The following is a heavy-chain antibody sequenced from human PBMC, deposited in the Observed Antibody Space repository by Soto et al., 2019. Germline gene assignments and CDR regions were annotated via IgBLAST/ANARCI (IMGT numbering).Heavy chain of an antibody. V-gene: IGHV4-59*01. CDR1: GGSISSYY. Sequence: QVQLQESGPGLVKPSETLSLTCTVSGGSISSYYWRWIRQPPGKGLGEIGYIYYRGATNYNPSLKSRVTISVDTSRNQYSLRLSPVTAADTAVYYCARTNSGDDYRPVAVDYWGQGTLVTVSS. J-gene: IGHJ4*02. CDR2: IYYRGAT. D-gene: IGHD5-12*01. CDR3: ARTNSGDDYRPVAVDY.